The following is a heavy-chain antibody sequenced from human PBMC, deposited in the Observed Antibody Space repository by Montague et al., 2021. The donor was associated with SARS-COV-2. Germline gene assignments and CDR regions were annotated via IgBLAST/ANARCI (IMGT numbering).Heavy chain of an antibody. CDR2: IHHGGST. D-gene: IGHD3-10*01. Sequence: ESLSLICAVHGGSFSTYSWNWIRQPPGKGLEWIGEIHHGGSTNYNPSLKSRVTISADTSKNQFSLKLTSVAAADTAVYYCARLGDGVVPSPILGVGPYYSYYYMDVWGKGTTVTVSS. J-gene: IGHJ6*03. CDR1: GGSFSTYS. V-gene: IGHV4-34*01. CDR3: ARLGDGVVPSPILGVGPYYSYYYMDV.